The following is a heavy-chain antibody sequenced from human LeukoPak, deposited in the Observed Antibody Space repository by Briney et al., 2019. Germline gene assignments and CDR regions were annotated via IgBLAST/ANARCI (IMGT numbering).Heavy chain of an antibody. Sequence: ESGGGLVKPGGSLRPSCAASGFTFSDYYMSWIRQAPGKGLEWVSYISSSGSTIYYADSVKGRFTISRDNAKNSLYLQMNSLRAEDTAVYYCARLHRGEPYYYYYYGMDVWGQGTTVTVSS. J-gene: IGHJ6*02. CDR3: ARLHRGEPYYYYYYGMDV. V-gene: IGHV3-11*01. D-gene: IGHD1-14*01. CDR1: GFTFSDYY. CDR2: ISSSGSTI.